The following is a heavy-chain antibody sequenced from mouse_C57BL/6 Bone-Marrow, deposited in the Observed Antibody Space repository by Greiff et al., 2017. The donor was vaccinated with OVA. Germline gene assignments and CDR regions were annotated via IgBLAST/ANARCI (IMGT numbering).Heavy chain of an antibody. CDR2: IHPNSGST. Sequence: QVQLQQPGAELVKPGASVKLSCKASGYTFTSYWMHWVKQRPGQGLEWIGMIHPNSGSTNYNEKFKSKATLTVDKSSSTAYMQLSSLTSEDSAVYYCASQGTYYGYDDYFDYWGQGTTLTVSS. V-gene: IGHV1-64*01. J-gene: IGHJ2*01. CDR3: ASQGTYYGYDDYFDY. D-gene: IGHD2-9*01. CDR1: GYTFTSYW.